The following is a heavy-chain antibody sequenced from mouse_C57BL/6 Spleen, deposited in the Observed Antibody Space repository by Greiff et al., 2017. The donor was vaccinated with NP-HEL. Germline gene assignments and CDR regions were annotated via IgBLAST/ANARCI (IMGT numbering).Heavy chain of an antibody. V-gene: IGHV1-55*01. Sequence: QVQLQQPGAELVKPGASVKMSCKASGYTFTSYWITWVQQRPGQGLEWIGDIYPGSGSTNYNEKFKSKATLTVDTSSSTAYMQLSSLTSEDTAVYYCARSVEDYDGYWYFDVWGTGTTVTVSS. D-gene: IGHD2-4*01. CDR1: GYTFTSYW. J-gene: IGHJ1*03. CDR2: IYPGSGST. CDR3: ARSVEDYDGYWYFDV.